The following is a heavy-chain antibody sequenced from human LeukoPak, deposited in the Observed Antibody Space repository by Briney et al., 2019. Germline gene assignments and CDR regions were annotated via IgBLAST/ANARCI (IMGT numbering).Heavy chain of an antibody. CDR3: ARGAYTSGWFAFDY. J-gene: IGHJ4*02. Sequence: PSQTLSLTCTVSGGSISSVYWSWIRQPAGKGLEWIGRIHNNENTNYNPSLESRVTMSVDTSKNQFSLKLSSVTAADTAVYYCARGAYTSGWFAFDYWGQGTVVTVSS. V-gene: IGHV4-4*07. CDR2: IHNNENT. D-gene: IGHD6-19*01. CDR1: GGSISSVY.